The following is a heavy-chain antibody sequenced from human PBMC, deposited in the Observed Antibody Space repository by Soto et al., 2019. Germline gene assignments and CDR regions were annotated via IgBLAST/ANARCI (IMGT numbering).Heavy chain of an antibody. V-gene: IGHV5-51*01. CDR2: IYPGDSDT. D-gene: IGHD2-8*01. Sequence: PGESLKISCKGSGYSFTSYWIGWVRQMPGKGLEWMGIIYPGDSDTRYSPSFQGQVTISADKSISTAYLQWSSLKASDTAMYYCARNGVNTHPKYYYYYMDVWGKGTTVTVSS. J-gene: IGHJ6*03. CDR1: GYSFTSYW. CDR3: ARNGVNTHPKYYYYYMDV.